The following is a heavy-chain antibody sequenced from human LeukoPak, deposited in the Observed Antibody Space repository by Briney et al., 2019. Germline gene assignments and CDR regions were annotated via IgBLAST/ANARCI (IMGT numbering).Heavy chain of an antibody. D-gene: IGHD6-13*01. CDR3: AKTRPLDSSSWSHGDY. J-gene: IGHJ4*02. CDR2: ISGSGDST. V-gene: IGHV3-23*01. Sequence: GGSLRLSCAASGFTFSSYAMSWVRQAPGKGLEWVSAISGSGDSTYYGDSVKGRFTISRDNSKNTLYLQMNSLRAEDTAVYYCAKTRPLDSSSWSHGDYWGQGSPVTVSS. CDR1: GFTFSSYA.